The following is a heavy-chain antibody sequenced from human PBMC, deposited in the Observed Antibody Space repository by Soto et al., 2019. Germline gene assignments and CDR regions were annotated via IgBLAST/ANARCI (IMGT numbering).Heavy chain of an antibody. CDR1: GFTFSSYS. D-gene: IGHD4-17*01. V-gene: IGHV3-21*01. Sequence: GGSLRLSCAASGFTFSSYSMNWVRQAPGKGLEWVSSISSSSSYIYYADSVKGRFTISRDNAKNSLYLQMNSLRAEDTAVYYCARDLDYGDYSPTRFDYWGQGTLVTVSS. CDR3: ARDLDYGDYSPTRFDY. J-gene: IGHJ4*02. CDR2: ISSSSSYI.